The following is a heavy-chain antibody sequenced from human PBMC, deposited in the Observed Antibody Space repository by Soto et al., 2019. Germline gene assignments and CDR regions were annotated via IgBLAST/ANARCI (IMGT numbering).Heavy chain of an antibody. CDR2: IYPGDSDT. Sequence: PGESLKISCKGSGYSFTSYWIGWVRQMPGKGLEWMGIIYPGDSDTRYSPSFQGQVTISADKSISTAYLQWSSLKASDTAMYYCARLESRTGYGDYGYYYYYMDGRAKGTTVTGSS. D-gene: IGHD4-17*01. CDR1: GYSFTSYW. CDR3: ARLESRTGYGDYGYYYYYMDG. J-gene: IGHJ6*03. V-gene: IGHV5-51*01.